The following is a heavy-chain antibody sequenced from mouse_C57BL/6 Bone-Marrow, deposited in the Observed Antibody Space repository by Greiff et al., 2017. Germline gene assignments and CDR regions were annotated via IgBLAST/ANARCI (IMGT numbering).Heavy chain of an antibody. CDR1: GYTFTSYW. J-gene: IGHJ2*01. V-gene: IGHV1-50*01. CDR3: ARAIITTVVEDY. D-gene: IGHD1-1*01. Sequence: VQLQQPGAELVKPGASVKLSCKASGYTFTSYWMQWVKQRPGQGLEWIGEIDPSDSYTNYNQKFKGKATLTVDTSSSTAYMQLSSLTPEDSAVYYCARAIITTVVEDYWGQGTTLTVSS. CDR2: IDPSDSYT.